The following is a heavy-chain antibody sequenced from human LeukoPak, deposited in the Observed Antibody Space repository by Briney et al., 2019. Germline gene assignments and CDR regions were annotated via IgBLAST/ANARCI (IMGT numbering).Heavy chain of an antibody. V-gene: IGHV4-38-2*02. Sequence: PSETLSLTCTVSDYSVSSNCFWGWVRQPPGKGLEWIGSIYHSGTTYYSPSIKSRVTISVDTSKNQFSLKLTSVTAADTAVYYCARSPRGVDIIYWFDPWGQGTLVTVSS. CDR2: IYHSGTT. CDR1: DYSVSSNCF. CDR3: ARSPRGVDIIYWFDP. J-gene: IGHJ5*02. D-gene: IGHD3-9*01.